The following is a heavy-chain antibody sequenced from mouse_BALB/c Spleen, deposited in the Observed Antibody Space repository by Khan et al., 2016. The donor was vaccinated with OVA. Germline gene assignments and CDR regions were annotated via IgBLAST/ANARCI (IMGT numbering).Heavy chain of an antibody. CDR3: ARNREPDYVDY. CDR1: GFSLTSYA. V-gene: IGHV2-9*02. Sequence: VELVESGPGLVAPSQSLSITCTVTGFSLTSYAIHWIRQPPGKGLEWLGVIWAGGSTNYNSALMSRLSISKDNSKSQVFLKMNSLQTHDTAMYYCARNREPDYVDYWGQGTTLTVSS. J-gene: IGHJ2*01. CDR2: IWAGGST.